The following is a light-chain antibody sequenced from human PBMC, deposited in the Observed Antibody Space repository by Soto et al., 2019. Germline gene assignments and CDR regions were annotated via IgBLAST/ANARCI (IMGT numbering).Light chain of an antibody. CDR3: QQYGSSPRT. V-gene: IGKV3-20*01. Sequence: EIVLTQSPGTLFLSTGERATLSCRASQSVSSSYLAWYQQKPGQAPRHLIYGASSRATGIPDRFSGSGSGTDFTLTISRLEPEDFAVYYCQQYGSSPRTFGQGTKLEIK. CDR1: QSVSSSY. J-gene: IGKJ2*01. CDR2: GAS.